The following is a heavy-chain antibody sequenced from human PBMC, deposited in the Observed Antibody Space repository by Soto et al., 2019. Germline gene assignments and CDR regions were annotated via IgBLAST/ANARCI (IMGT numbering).Heavy chain of an antibody. J-gene: IGHJ5*01. V-gene: IGHV2-5*02. CDR1: GFSLSTSPVA. CDR3: AHRGRRCGFGGDNWFDS. Sequence: QITLKESGPTLLKPTQTLTLTCTVSGFSLSTSPVAVGWIRQPPGKALEWLAIIYWDETKHYYPSLNSRLTITKDTSKHQVVLIMPNMDPVDTGTYYCAHRGRRCGFGGDNWFDSWCQGTLVTVAS. D-gene: IGHD3-10*01. CDR2: IYWDETK.